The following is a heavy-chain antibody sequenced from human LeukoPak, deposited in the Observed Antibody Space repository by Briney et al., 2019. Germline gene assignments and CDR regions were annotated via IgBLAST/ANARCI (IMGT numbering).Heavy chain of an antibody. Sequence: ASVKVSCKASGYTFTSYDINWVRQATGQGLEWMGWMNPNSGNTGYAQKFQGRVTITRNTSISTAYMELSSLRSEDTAAYYCARGRYCSSTSCSVGMDVWGKGTTVTVSS. V-gene: IGHV1-8*03. CDR1: GYTFTSYD. J-gene: IGHJ6*03. CDR2: MNPNSGNT. CDR3: ARGRYCSSTSCSVGMDV. D-gene: IGHD2-2*01.